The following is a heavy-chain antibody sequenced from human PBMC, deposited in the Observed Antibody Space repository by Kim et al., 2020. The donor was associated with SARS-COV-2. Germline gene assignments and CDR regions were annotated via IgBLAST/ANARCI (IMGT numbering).Heavy chain of an antibody. Sequence: SYAQKFQGRVTMTRDTSTSTVYMELSSLRSEDTAVYYCARPVDTGMAYDYWGQGTLVTVSS. J-gene: IGHJ4*02. CDR3: ARPVDTGMAYDY. V-gene: IGHV1-46*01. D-gene: IGHD5-18*01.